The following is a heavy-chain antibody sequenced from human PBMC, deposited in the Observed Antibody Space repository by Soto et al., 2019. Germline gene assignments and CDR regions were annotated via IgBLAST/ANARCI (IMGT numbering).Heavy chain of an antibody. D-gene: IGHD3-22*01. J-gene: IGHJ4*02. CDR2: ISGRGDDT. CDR3: ARAQPTYSSSYFDY. V-gene: IGHV3-23*01. Sequence: PGGSLRLSCAASGFTFSSYWMSWVRQAPGKGLEWVSTISGRGDDTYYTDSVKGRFTISRDNSKNTLYVHMNSLRAEDTAVYYCARAQPTYSSSYFDYWGQGTLVTVSS. CDR1: GFTFSSYW.